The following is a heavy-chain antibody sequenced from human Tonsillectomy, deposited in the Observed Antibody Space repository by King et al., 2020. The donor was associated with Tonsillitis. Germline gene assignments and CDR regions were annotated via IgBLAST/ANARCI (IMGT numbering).Heavy chain of an antibody. J-gene: IGHJ6*02. D-gene: IGHD6-19*01. CDR3: ARXFXPLLXXXGWHSYGMDV. CDR2: MSYDGSNK. Sequence: VQLVESGGGVVQPGRSLRLSCAASGFTFTNYGMHWVRQAPGKXLEWVAVMSYDGSNKYYADSVXGRFTIXXDNSKXTLYLQMNSXRAGDTXVYYCARXFXPLLXXXGWHSYGMDVWGXXTTVTVSS. V-gene: IGHV3-33*05. CDR1: GFTFTNYG.